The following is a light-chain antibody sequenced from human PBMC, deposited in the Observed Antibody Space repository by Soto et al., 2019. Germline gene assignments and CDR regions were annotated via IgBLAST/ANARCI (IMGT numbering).Light chain of an antibody. J-gene: IGKJ2*01. CDR2: AAS. CDR1: QSISTY. CDR3: QQSYTTPPEYT. Sequence: DIQMTQSPSSLSASVGDRVTITCRASQSISTYLNWYQQKPGKAPKLLIYAASNLQSEVPSRFSGSGSGTDFTLTISSLQPEDFATYYCQQSYTTPPEYTFGQGTKLEIK. V-gene: IGKV1-39*01.